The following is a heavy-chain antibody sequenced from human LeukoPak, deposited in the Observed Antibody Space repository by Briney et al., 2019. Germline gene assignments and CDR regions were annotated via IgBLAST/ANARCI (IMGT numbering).Heavy chain of an antibody. CDR3: ARDPVYGDYNLFDY. CDR1: GYTFTGYY. V-gene: IGHV1-2*04. Sequence: VASVKVSCKASGYTFTGYYMHWVRQAPGQGLEWMGWINPNSGGTNYAQKFQGWVTMTRDTSISTAYMELSRLRSDDTAVYYCARDPVYGDYNLFDYWGQGTLVTVSS. CDR2: INPNSGGT. D-gene: IGHD4-17*01. J-gene: IGHJ4*02.